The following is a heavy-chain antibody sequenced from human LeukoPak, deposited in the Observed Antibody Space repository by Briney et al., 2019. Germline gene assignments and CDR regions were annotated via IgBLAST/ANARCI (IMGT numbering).Heavy chain of an antibody. CDR1: GFTFSSYA. Sequence: GGSLRLSCAASGFTFSSYAMHWVRQAPGKGLDWVAVISYDGSYKNYADSVKGRFTISRDNSRNTVYLQMNSLRPEDTAVYYCARDGCSTSCSEGFQYWGQGTLVTVSS. D-gene: IGHD2-2*01. J-gene: IGHJ1*01. V-gene: IGHV3-30*04. CDR3: ARDGCSTSCSEGFQY. CDR2: ISYDGSYK.